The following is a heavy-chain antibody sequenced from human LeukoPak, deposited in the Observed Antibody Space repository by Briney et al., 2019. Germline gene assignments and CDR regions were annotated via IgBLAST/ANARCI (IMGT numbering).Heavy chain of an antibody. CDR3: ARVPPEVGADPYFDY. J-gene: IGHJ4*02. CDR2: IIPIFGTA. Sequence: ASVKVSCKASGGTFSSYAISWVRQAPGQGLEWMGGIIPIFGTANYAQKFQGRVTITTDESTSTAYMELSSLRSEDTAVYYCARVPPEVGADPYFDYWGQGTLVTVSS. V-gene: IGHV1-69*05. D-gene: IGHD1-26*01. CDR1: GGTFSSYA.